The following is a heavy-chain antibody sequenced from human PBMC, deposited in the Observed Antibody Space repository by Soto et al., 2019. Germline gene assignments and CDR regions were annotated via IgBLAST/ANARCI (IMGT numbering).Heavy chain of an antibody. D-gene: IGHD3-16*01. J-gene: IGHJ4*02. CDR3: QGGDF. CDR2: INDSGST. V-gene: IGHV4-34*01. Sequence: SETRSHTWAVSGGSFRCYFWSWSRQSPDKGLEWIGEINDSGSTYYNPSFKSRLTISVDTSKSQISLTLTSVTAADSAVYYCQGGDFWGQGTRVTVSS. CDR1: GGSFRCYF.